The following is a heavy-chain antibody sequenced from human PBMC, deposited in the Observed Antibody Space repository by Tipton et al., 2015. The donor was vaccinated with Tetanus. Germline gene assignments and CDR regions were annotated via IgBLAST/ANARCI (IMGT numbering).Heavy chain of an antibody. CDR2: MNPNTGLA. D-gene: IGHD6-13*01. Sequence: QSGAEVKKPGASVKVSCKASGYSFTGYDINWVRQATGQGLEWLGYMNPNTGLARVAQKFQGRVTMTSDITITTAYVELKNLRSDDTAVYFCARGNRGSSWYFWGQGTLVTVSS. CDR3: ARGNRGSSWYF. V-gene: IGHV1-8*02. CDR1: GYSFTGYD. J-gene: IGHJ4*02.